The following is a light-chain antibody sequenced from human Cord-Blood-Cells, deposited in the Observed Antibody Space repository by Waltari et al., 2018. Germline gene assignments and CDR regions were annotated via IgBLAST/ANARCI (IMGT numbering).Light chain of an antibody. CDR3: QSADSSGTYV. V-gene: IGLV3-25*03. Sequence: SYELTQPPSVSVHPGQTARIPCSGDALPKQYAYWYQQKPGQAPVLVIYKDSERPSGIPERFSGSSSGTTVTLTISGVQAEDEADYYCQSADSSGTYVFGTGTKVTVL. CDR1: ALPKQY. J-gene: IGLJ1*01. CDR2: KDS.